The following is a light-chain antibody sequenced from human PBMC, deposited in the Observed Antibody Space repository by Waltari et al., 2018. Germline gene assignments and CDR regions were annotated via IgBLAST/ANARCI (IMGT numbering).Light chain of an antibody. V-gene: IGKV3-11*01. J-gene: IGKJ2*01. CDR3: QQRASWPNT. CDR1: QSVSNY. CDR2: GTY. Sequence: EIVLTQSPATLSLSPGEGATLSCRASQSVSNYLAWYQQKPGQAPRLLIYGTYNRAPVIPARFSGSGSGTDFTLTISSLEPEDFAVYYCQQRASWPNTFGQGTKLEIK.